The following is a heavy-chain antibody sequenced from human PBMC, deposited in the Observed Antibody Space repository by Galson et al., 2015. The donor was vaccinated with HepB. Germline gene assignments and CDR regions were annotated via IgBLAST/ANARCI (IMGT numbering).Heavy chain of an antibody. D-gene: IGHD3-9*01. CDR3: AKGGNYDILMGYLDY. J-gene: IGHJ4*02. V-gene: IGHV3-30*18. CDR1: GFTFSSYG. CDR2: ISDDGSNK. Sequence: SLRLSCAASGFTFSSYGMHWVRQAPGKGLEWVAFISDDGSNKYYADYVKGRFTISRDNSKNTLYLEMNSLRYEDTAVYYCAKGGNYDILMGYLDYWGQGTLVTVSS.